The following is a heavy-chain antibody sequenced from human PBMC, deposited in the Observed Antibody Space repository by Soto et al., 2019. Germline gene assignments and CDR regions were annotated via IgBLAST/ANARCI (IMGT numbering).Heavy chain of an antibody. CDR3: ARHFARAGSTTPFFYYILDV. CDR1: NGSISPHY. V-gene: IGHV4-59*08. CDR2: MYYNGNT. D-gene: IGHD2-15*01. Sequence: QVQLRESGPALVKPSETLSLTCTVSNGSISPHYWSWIRQPPGGGLEWIGYMYYNGNTNYSPSFQSRLTLSLDTSKSQFSLSLTSVTAADTAVYYCARHFARAGSTTPFFYYILDVWGTGTTVTVSS. J-gene: IGHJ6*03.